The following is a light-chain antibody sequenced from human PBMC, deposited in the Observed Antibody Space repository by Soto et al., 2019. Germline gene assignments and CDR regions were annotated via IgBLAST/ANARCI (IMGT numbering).Light chain of an antibody. CDR3: SSYTSSSTLRV. J-gene: IGLJ3*02. Sequence: QSALTQPASVSGSPGQSITISCTGTSSDVGGYNYVSWYQQHPGKAPKLMIYDVSNRPSGVSNRFSGSKSGNTASLTISGLQAEDDVDYYCSSYTSSSTLRVFGGGTQLTAL. CDR2: DVS. V-gene: IGLV2-14*01. CDR1: SSDVGGYNY.